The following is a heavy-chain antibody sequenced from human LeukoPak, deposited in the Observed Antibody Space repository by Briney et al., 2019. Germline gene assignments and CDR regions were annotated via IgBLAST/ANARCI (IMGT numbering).Heavy chain of an antibody. J-gene: IGHJ4*02. CDR3: VRGANGAVAN. D-gene: IGHD6-19*01. V-gene: IGHV6-1*01. CDR1: GDTVSSNSAA. CDR2: TYYRSKWYN. Sequence: SQTLSPTCAVSGDTVSSNSAAWNWIRQPPSRGLEWLGRTYYRSKWYNDYAVSVKSRITINPDTSKNQFSLQLNSVTPEDTAVYYCVRGANGAVANWGQGTLVTVSS.